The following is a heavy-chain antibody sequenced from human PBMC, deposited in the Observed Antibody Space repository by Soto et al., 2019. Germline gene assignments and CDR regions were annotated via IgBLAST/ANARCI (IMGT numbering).Heavy chain of an antibody. V-gene: IGHV3-23*01. Sequence: EVQLLESGGGLVQPGGSLRLSCAPSGFIFSNYAMSWVRQARGKGLEWVSAISGSGADTYYTESVKGRFTISRDNFKNTLYLQMNSRRAEDTAVYYCAKDTGRGGGSVFDYWGQGTLVTVSS. D-gene: IGHD2-15*01. CDR2: ISGSGADT. CDR3: AKDTGRGGGSVFDY. J-gene: IGHJ4*02. CDR1: GFIFSNYA.